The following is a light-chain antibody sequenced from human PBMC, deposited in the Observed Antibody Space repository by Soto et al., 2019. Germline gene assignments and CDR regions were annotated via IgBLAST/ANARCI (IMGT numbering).Light chain of an antibody. CDR1: QSVSNN. CDR2: GAS. J-gene: IGKJ1*01. V-gene: IGKV3-15*01. Sequence: EIVMTQSPDTLSVSPGERVTLSCRASQSVSNNVAWYQQKVGQAPRLLIRGASFRATGVPDRFSGNGSATEFTLTISSLQSEDFAVYYCQQYYNWPPWTFGQGTKVEVK. CDR3: QQYYNWPPWT.